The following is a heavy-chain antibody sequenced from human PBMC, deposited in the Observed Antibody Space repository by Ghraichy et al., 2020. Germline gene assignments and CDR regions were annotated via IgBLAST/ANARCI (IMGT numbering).Heavy chain of an antibody. CDR1: GFTFSSYW. CDR3: ARSYYATYFDS. CDR2: MKQDGSEK. D-gene: IGHD3-22*01. Sequence: GGSLRLSCAASGFTFSSYWMSWVRQAPGKGLEWVANMKQDGSEKFFVDSVKGRFTISRDNAKNSLYLQMNSLRAEDTAVYYCARSYYATYFDSWGQGTLVTVSS. V-gene: IGHV3-7*04. J-gene: IGHJ4*02.